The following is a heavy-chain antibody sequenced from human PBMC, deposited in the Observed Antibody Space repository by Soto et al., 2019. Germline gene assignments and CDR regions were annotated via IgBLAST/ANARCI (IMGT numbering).Heavy chain of an antibody. Sequence: QLQLQESGPGLVKPSETLSLTCTVSGGSISSSDYYWGWIRQPPGKGLEWIGIIYYRGSTYYNQSLKSRATISVDTSKNQFSLKLSSVPAADTAVYYCARTIPNSGFRRGMDVWGQGTTVTVSS. D-gene: IGHD6-19*01. CDR1: GGSISSSDYY. CDR3: ARTIPNSGFRRGMDV. V-gene: IGHV4-39*01. CDR2: IYYRGST. J-gene: IGHJ6*02.